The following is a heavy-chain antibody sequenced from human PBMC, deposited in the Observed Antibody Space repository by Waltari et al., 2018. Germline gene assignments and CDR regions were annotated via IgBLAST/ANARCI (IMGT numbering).Heavy chain of an antibody. V-gene: IGHV3-53*01. CDR1: GFSVSNSY. Sequence: EVQLVESGGGLIQPGGSLRLSCAASGFSVSNSYVSWVRQAPGKGLEWILFIYGVDSTLYGDSVKGRFTVSRDNSKNTVHLQMNSVRVDDTAVYYCATFSNWVHDTFDIWGQGTLVSVSS. CDR2: IYGVDST. D-gene: IGHD3-16*01. CDR3: ATFSNWVHDTFDI. J-gene: IGHJ3*02.